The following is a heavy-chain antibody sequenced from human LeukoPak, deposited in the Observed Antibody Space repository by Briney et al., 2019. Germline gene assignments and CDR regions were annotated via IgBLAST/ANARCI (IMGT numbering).Heavy chain of an antibody. CDR3: ASRPYSGSYPGSDY. V-gene: IGHV1-2*02. D-gene: IGHD1-26*01. CDR2: INPNSGGT. Sequence: ASVKVSCKASGYTFTGYYMHWVRQAPGHGLEWMGWINPNSGGTNYAQKFQGRVTMTRDTSISTAYMELSRLRSDDTAVYYCASRPYSGSYPGSDYWGQGTLVTVSS. J-gene: IGHJ4*02. CDR1: GYTFTGYY.